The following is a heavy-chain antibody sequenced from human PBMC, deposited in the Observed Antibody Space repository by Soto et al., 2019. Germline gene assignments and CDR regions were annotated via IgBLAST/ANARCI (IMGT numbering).Heavy chain of an antibody. CDR2: INSDGSST. V-gene: IGHV3-74*01. CDR1: GFTFSSYW. CDR3: AKDHGGIAVAYHYPFDY. J-gene: IGHJ4*02. D-gene: IGHD6-19*01. Sequence: GGSLRLSCAASGFTFSSYWMHWVRQAPGKGLVWVSRINSDGSSTSYADSVKGRFTISRDNAKNTLYLQMNSLRAEDTAVYYCAKDHGGIAVAYHYPFDYWGQGTLVTVSS.